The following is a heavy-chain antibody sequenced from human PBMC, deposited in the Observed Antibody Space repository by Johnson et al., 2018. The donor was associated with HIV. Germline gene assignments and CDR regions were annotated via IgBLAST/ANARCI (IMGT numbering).Heavy chain of an antibody. D-gene: IGHD1-26*01. J-gene: IGHJ3*02. CDR2: ILYDGSNK. CDR3: AKDRYIKGASTGFDI. V-gene: IGHV3-30-3*01. Sequence: QVQLVESGGGLIQPGGSLRVSCAASGFTFSSYAMHWVRQAPGKGLEWVAVILYDGSNKYNADSVKGRFTISTDNSKNTLYLQINILRSEDTAVYYCAKDRYIKGASTGFDIWGQGTIVTVSS. CDR1: GFTFSSYA.